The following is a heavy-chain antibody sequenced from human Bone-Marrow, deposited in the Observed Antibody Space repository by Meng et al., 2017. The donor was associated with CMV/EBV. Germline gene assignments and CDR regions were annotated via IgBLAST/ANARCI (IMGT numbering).Heavy chain of an antibody. D-gene: IGHD3-3*01. CDR1: GFTFSSYS. Sequence: GESLKISCAASGFTFSSYSMNWVRQAPGKGLEWVSAISGSGGSTYYADSVKGRFTISRDNSKNTLYLQMNSLRAEDTAVYYCAKDGGVRFLEWFFDYWGQGTLVTVSS. CDR2: ISGSGGST. CDR3: AKDGGVRFLEWFFDY. J-gene: IGHJ4*02. V-gene: IGHV3-23*01.